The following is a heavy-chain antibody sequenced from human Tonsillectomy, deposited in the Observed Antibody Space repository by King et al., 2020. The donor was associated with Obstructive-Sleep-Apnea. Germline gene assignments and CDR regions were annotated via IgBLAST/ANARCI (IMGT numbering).Heavy chain of an antibody. D-gene: IGHD3-22*01. CDR3: AGGVYYYDG. J-gene: IGHJ4*02. V-gene: IGHV3-48*01. Sequence: VQLVESGGGLVQPGGSLRLSCAASGFTFSSYSMNWVRQAPGKGLEGVSYISSSSSTIYYADSVKGRFTISRDNAKNSLYLQMNSLRAEDTAVYYCAGGVYYYDGWGQGTLVTVSS. CDR2: ISSSSSTI. CDR1: GFTFSSYS.